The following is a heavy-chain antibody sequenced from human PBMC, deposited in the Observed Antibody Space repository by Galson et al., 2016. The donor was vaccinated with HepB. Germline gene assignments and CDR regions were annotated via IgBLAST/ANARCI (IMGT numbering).Heavy chain of an antibody. V-gene: IGHV1-69*13. Sequence: SVKVSCKASGGTFSSYAINWVRQAPGQGLEWMGRVIPTPKYAQKFQARVTFSADESTTTAYMELRRLRSEDTAIYYCALAVVASATLDYGGQGTLVTVSS. CDR3: ALAVVASATLDY. J-gene: IGHJ4*02. CDR2: VIPTP. CDR1: GGTFSSYA. D-gene: IGHD2-15*01.